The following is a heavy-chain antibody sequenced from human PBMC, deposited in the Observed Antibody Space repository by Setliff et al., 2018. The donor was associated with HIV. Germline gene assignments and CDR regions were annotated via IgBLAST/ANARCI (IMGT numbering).Heavy chain of an antibody. CDR3: ARGAFDTSDYYSNSYYFYIDV. V-gene: IGHV4-59*01. CDR1: GDSLSDYY. D-gene: IGHD3-22*01. Sequence: PSETLSLTCTVSGDSLSDYYWSWIRQSPGKGLEWIGYIYYSGSSSYKPSLKSRVTMSIDTPRNEFSLRLSSVTAADTAVYYCARGAFDTSDYYSNSYYFYIDVGGKGTTVTVSS. J-gene: IGHJ6*03. CDR2: IYYSGSS.